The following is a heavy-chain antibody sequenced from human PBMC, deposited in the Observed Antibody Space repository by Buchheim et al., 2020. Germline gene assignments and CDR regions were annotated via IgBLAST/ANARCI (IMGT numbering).Heavy chain of an antibody. V-gene: IGHV3-30*18. D-gene: IGHD2-15*01. CDR3: AKLSGRGGDYFDY. J-gene: IGHJ4*02. CDR1: GFTFSSYG. Sequence: QVQLVESGGGVVQPGRSLRLSCAASGFTFSSYGMHWVRQAPGKGLEWVAVISYDGSNKYYADSVKGRFTISRDNSKNTLYLQMNSLRAEDTAVYYCAKLSGRGGDYFDYWGQGTL. CDR2: ISYDGSNK.